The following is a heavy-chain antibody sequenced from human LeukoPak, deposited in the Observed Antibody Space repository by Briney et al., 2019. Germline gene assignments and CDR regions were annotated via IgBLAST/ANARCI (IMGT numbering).Heavy chain of an antibody. CDR2: LSDSGDST. Sequence: GGSLRLSCAASGFTFSSYAMSWVRQAPGKGLGWVSTLSDSGDSTFYADSVKGRFTISRDNSKNTLYLQMNSLRVEDTAVYYCAKEGQFAYWGQGTLVTVSS. CDR3: AKEGQFAY. V-gene: IGHV3-23*01. CDR1: GFTFSSYA. J-gene: IGHJ4*02. D-gene: IGHD5-24*01.